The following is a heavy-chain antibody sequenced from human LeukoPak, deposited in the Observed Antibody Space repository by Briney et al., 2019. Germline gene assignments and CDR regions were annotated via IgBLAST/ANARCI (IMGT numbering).Heavy chain of an antibody. D-gene: IGHD2-2*01. CDR2: INRSGST. CDR3: ARGSIVVVPAAEGGMDV. J-gene: IGHJ6*04. V-gene: IGHV4-34*01. CDR1: GGSFSGYY. Sequence: SETLSLTCAVYGGSFSGYYWSWIRQPPGKGLEWIGEINRSGSTNYNPSLKSRVTISVDTSKNQFSLKLSSVTAADTAVYYCARGSIVVVPAAEGGMDVWGKGTTVTVSS.